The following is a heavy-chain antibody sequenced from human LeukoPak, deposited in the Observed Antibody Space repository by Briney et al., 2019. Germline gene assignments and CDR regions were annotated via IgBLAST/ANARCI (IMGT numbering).Heavy chain of an antibody. CDR1: KFTFSNYA. V-gene: IGHV3-23*01. Sequence: GGSLRLSCAASKFTFSNYAMTWVRQAPGKGAEGVSGITGAGKTYYPDSVTGRFTVSRDNFQNPLYLQMNAVRAEDTAIYYCAKGKSSGSVDWFDPWGQGTLVTVSS. J-gene: IGHJ5*02. CDR2: ITGAGKT. D-gene: IGHD3-10*01. CDR3: AKGKSSGSVDWFDP.